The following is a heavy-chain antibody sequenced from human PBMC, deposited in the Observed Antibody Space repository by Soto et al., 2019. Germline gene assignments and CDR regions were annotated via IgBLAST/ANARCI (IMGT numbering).Heavy chain of an antibody. CDR2: ISYDGSNK. V-gene: IGHV3-30*18. CDR1: GFTFSSYG. J-gene: IGHJ4*02. Sequence: QVQLVESGGGVVQPGRSLRLSCAASGFTFSSYGMHWVRQAPGKGLEWVAVISYDGSNKYYADSVKGRFTISRDNSKNTLYLQMNSLRAEDMAVYYCAKDRHTLLYYFDYWGQGTLVTVSS. CDR3: AKDRHTLLYYFDY.